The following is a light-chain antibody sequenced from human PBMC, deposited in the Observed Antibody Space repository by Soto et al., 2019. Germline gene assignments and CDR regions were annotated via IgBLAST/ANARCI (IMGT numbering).Light chain of an antibody. J-gene: IGKJ1*01. CDR3: HEDFFLPWR. CDR1: QSTSTN. V-gene: IGKV3D-7*01. CDR2: GTS. Sequence: GLKQSPASLSLSQKERASLSCRASQSTSTNLAWYQQKPGQAPRLLIYGTSTRATGIPVRFSGSGSGTDFTLTISSLQPEDFAVYFCHEDFFLPWRFGQGTKVDI.